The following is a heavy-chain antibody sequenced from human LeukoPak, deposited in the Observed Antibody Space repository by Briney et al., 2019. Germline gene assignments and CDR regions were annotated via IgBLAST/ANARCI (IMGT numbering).Heavy chain of an antibody. D-gene: IGHD5-12*01. CDR2: IYYSGST. V-gene: IGHV4-31*03. J-gene: IGHJ4*02. Sequence: SQTLSLTCTVSGGSISSGGYYWSWIRQHPGKGLEWIGYIYYSGSTYYNPSLKSRVTISVDTSKNQLSLKLSSVTAADTAVYYCARVVDIVATIIDYWGQGTLVTVSS. CDR3: ARVVDIVATIIDY. CDR1: GGSISSGGYY.